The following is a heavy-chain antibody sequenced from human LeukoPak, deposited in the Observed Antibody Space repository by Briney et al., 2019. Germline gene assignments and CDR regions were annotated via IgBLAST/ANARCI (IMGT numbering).Heavy chain of an antibody. Sequence: GGSLRLSCAASGFTFSSYAMSWVRQAPGKGLEWASAISGSGGSTYYADSVKGRFTISRDNSKNTLYLQMNSLRAEDTAVYYCAKGPWLDMTEYYFDYWGQGTLVTVSS. D-gene: IGHD6-19*01. V-gene: IGHV3-23*01. CDR2: ISGSGGST. CDR1: GFTFSSYA. CDR3: AKGPWLDMTEYYFDY. J-gene: IGHJ4*02.